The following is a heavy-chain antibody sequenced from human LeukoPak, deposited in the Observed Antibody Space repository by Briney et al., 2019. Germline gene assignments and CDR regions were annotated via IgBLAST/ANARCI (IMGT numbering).Heavy chain of an antibody. J-gene: IGHJ4*02. D-gene: IGHD3-3*01. CDR1: GYTFTSYG. V-gene: IGHV1-18*01. CDR3: ARSPNSITIFGVDLYATPYYFDY. Sequence: ASVKVSCKASGYTFTSYGISWVRQAPGQGLEWMGWISAYNGNTNYAQKLQGRVTMTTDTSTSTAYMELRSLRSEDTAVYYCARSPNSITIFGVDLYATPYYFDYWGQGTLVTVSS. CDR2: ISAYNGNT.